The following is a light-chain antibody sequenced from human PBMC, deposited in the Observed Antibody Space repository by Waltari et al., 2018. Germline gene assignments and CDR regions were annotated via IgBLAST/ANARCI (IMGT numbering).Light chain of an antibody. CDR2: DAS. V-gene: IGKV1-33*01. Sequence: DIRLTQSSSSLSASVGDRVTITCQASQPITNYLNWYQQKVGEAPKLLIHDASKLETGVPSRFSGSQSGTHFTLTIASLQPEDVATYYCQRYDNLPIFAFGPGTKVDVK. CDR3: QRYDNLPIFA. CDR1: QPITNY. J-gene: IGKJ3*01.